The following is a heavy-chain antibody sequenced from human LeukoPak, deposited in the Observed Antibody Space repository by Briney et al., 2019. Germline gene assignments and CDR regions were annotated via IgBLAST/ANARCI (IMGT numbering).Heavy chain of an antibody. CDR2: IRYDGSNK. J-gene: IGHJ3*02. D-gene: IGHD6-6*01. CDR1: GFTFSSYA. CDR3: AKDPLSSSSGMGAFDI. V-gene: IGHV3-30*02. Sequence: GGSLRLPCAASGFTFSSYAMSWVRQAPGKGLEWVAFIRYDGSNKYYADSVKGRFTISRDNSKNTLYLQMNSLRAEDTAVYYCAKDPLSSSSGMGAFDIWGQGTMVTVSS.